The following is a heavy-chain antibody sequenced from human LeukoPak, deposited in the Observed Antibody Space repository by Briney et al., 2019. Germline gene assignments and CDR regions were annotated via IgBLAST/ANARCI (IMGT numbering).Heavy chain of an antibody. CDR1: GFTFSSYA. Sequence: GGSLRLSCAASGFTFSSYAMSWVRQAPGKGLEWLSSVSGSGSSTYYADSVKGRFTISRDNSKNTLYVQMNSLRAEDTAVYSCAKGLQWELPFDYRGQGTLVTVSS. CDR3: AKGLQWELPFDY. J-gene: IGHJ4*02. CDR2: VSGSGSST. V-gene: IGHV3-23*01. D-gene: IGHD1-26*01.